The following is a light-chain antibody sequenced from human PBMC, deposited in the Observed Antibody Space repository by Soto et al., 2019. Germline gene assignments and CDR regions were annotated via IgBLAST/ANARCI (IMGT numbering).Light chain of an antibody. V-gene: IGLV2-23*01. Sequence: QSALTQPASVSGSPGQAITISCTGTSSDVGSYNLVSWYQQHPGKAPKLMIYDGSKRLSGVSNRFSGSKSGNTASLTISGLQAEDEADYYCCSYAGSSTPVVFGGGTKLTVL. CDR3: CSYAGSSTPVV. CDR2: DGS. J-gene: IGLJ2*01. CDR1: SSDVGSYNL.